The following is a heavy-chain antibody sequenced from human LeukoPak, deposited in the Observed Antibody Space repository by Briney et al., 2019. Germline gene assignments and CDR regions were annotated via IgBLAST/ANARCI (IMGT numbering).Heavy chain of an antibody. D-gene: IGHD5-12*01. J-gene: IGHJ4*02. CDR2: IGGSGGST. V-gene: IGHV3-23*01. CDR3: AKFSRGYDSDY. Sequence: PGGSLRLSCAASGFTFSNFATSWVRQAPGMGLEWVSTIGGSGGSTYDADSVKGRFTISRDNSKNTLYLQMNSLRAEDTAVYYCAKFSRGYDSDYWGQGTLVTVSS. CDR1: GFTFSNFA.